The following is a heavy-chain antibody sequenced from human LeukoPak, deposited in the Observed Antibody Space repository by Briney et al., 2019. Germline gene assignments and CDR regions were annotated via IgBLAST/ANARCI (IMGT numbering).Heavy chain of an antibody. D-gene: IGHD4-23*01. J-gene: IGHJ4*02. CDR2: IYYSGST. CDR3: ARDLEGYGGPFDY. V-gene: IGHV4-30-4*08. Sequence: SETLSLTCTVSGGSIRSSYYYWGWIRQPPGKGLEWIGYIYYSGSTYYNPSLKSRVTISIDTSKNQFSLKLSSVTAADTAVYYCARDLEGYGGPFDYWGQGTLVTVSS. CDR1: GGSIRSSYYY.